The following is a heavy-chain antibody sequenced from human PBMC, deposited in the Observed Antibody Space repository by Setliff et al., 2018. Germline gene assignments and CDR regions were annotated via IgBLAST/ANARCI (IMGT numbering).Heavy chain of an antibody. CDR2: IGAYTGNT. V-gene: IGHV1-18*01. CDR3: SGLVRYCTTTTCQSVPGAEV. D-gene: IGHD2-8*01. CDR1: GYTLINYG. Sequence: ASVKVSCKASGYTLINYGISWVRQAPGQGLEWMGWIGAYTGNTNYAQKFQGRVTMTTDTSTSTAYMELRSLRSDDTAVYYCSGLVRYCTTTTCQSVPGAEVWGQGTLVTVSS. J-gene: IGHJ4*02.